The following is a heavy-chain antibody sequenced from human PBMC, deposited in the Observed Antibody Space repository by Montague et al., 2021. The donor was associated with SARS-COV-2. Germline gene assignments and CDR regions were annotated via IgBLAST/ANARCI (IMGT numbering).Heavy chain of an antibody. CDR2: IYYSGST. Sequence: SETLSPTRAVSGGSISGSNYYWAWIRQPPGKGLEWFGSIYYSGSTYDNPSLKSRVSISVDTSKNQFSLKLNSVTAADTAVYYCARLLLELPGDYWGQGTLVTVSS. J-gene: IGHJ4*02. D-gene: IGHD1-7*01. V-gene: IGHV4-39*01. CDR3: ARLLLELPGDY. CDR1: GGSISGSNYY.